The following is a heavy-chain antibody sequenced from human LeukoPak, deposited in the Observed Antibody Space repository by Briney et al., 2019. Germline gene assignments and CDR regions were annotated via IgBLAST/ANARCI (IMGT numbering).Heavy chain of an antibody. CDR3: ARQGTYSGSYSGPDY. D-gene: IGHD1-26*01. CDR1: GYSFTSYW. J-gene: IGHJ4*02. V-gene: IGHV5-51*01. Sequence: GESLKISCKGSGYSFTSYWIGWVRQMPGKGLEWMGIIYPGDSNTRYSPSFQGQVTISADKSISTAYLQWSSLKASDTAMYYCARQGTYSGSYSGPDYWGQGTLVTVSS. CDR2: IYPGDSNT.